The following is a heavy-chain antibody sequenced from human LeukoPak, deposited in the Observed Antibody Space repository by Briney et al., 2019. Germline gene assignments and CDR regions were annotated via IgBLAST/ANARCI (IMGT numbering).Heavy chain of an antibody. CDR1: GGTFGNYA. V-gene: IGHV1-8*02. CDR3: ARERHTAMGNDAFDI. J-gene: IGHJ3*02. D-gene: IGHD5-18*01. CDR2: MNPNSGNT. Sequence: ASVKVSCKASGGTFGNYAVSWVRQATGQGLEWMGWMNPNSGNTGYAQKFQGRVTMTRNTSISTAYMELSSLRSEDTAVYYCARERHTAMGNDAFDIWGQGTMVTVSS.